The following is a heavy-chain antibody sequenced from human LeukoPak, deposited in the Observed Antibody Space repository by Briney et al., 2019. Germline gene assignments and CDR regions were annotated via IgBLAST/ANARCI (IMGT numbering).Heavy chain of an antibody. D-gene: IGHD4-17*01. CDR1: GFTFSNAW. CDR3: TTDGAAYGDYFDY. Sequence: GGSLRLSSAASGFTFSNAWMSWVRQAPGKGLEWVGRIKSKTDGGTTDYAAPVKGRFTISRDDSKNTLYLQMNSLKTEDTAVYYCTTDGAAYGDYFDYWGQGTLVTVSS. J-gene: IGHJ4*02. V-gene: IGHV3-15*01. CDR2: IKSKTDGGTT.